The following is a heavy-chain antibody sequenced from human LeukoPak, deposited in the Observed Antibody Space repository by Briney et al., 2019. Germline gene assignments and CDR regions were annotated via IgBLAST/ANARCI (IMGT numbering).Heavy chain of an antibody. CDR1: GYTFTSYG. D-gene: IGHD3-3*01. CDR2: ISAYNGNT. CDR3: ARDAGGYDFWSGLDY. J-gene: IGHJ4*02. V-gene: IGHV1-18*01. Sequence: GASVKVSCKASGYTFTSYGISWVRQAPGQGLEWMGWISAYNGNTNYAQKLQGRVTTTTDTSTSTAYMELRSLRSDDTAVYYCARDAGGYDFWSGLDYWGQGTLVTVSS.